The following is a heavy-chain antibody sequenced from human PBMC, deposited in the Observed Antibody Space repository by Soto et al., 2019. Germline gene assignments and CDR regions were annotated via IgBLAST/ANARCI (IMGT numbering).Heavy chain of an antibody. V-gene: IGHV1-2*04. J-gene: IGHJ6*02. CDR2: INPNSGGT. CDR3: ARGSMLRNYYDSSGYYLFNYGMDV. Sequence: GASVKVSCKASGYTFTGYYMHWVRQAPGQGLEWMGWINPNSGGTNYAQKFQGWVTMTRDTSISTAYMELSRLRSDDTAVYYCARGSMLRNYYDSSGYYLFNYGMDVWGQGTTVTVS. CDR1: GYTFTGYY. D-gene: IGHD3-22*01.